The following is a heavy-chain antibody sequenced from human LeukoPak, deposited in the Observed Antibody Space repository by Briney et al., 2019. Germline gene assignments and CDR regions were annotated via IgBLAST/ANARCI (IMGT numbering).Heavy chain of an antibody. CDR3: ARVPITMVRGVIIAWFDP. D-gene: IGHD3-10*01. J-gene: IGHJ5*02. V-gene: IGHV4-30-4*01. CDR2: IYYSGST. CDR1: GGSISSGVYY. Sequence: PSETLSLTCTVSGGSISSGVYYWSWIRQPPGKGLEWIGYIYYSGSTYYNPSLKSRVTISVDTSKNQFSLKLSSVTAADTAVYYCARVPITMVRGVIIAWFDPWGQGTLVTVSS.